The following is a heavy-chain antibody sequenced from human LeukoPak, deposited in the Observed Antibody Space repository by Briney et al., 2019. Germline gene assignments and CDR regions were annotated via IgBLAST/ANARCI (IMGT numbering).Heavy chain of an antibody. CDR2: ISSSSSTI. J-gene: IGHJ4*02. D-gene: IGHD6-19*01. V-gene: IGHV3-48*01. CDR1: GFTFSSYS. CDR3: ARGSGGWYDY. Sequence: GGSLRLSCAASGFTFSSYSMNWVRQAPGKGLEWVSYISSSSSTIHYADSVKGRLTISRDNAKNSLYLQMNSLTAEDTAVYYCARGSGGWYDYWGQGTLVTVSS.